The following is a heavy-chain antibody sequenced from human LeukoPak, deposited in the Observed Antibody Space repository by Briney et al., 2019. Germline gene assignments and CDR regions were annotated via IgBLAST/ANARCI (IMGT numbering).Heavy chain of an antibody. D-gene: IGHD3-10*01. V-gene: IGHV4-39*07. CDR2: IYYSGST. CDR3: ARGPMVRATEYYFDY. Sequence: SETLSLTCTVSGGSISSTIYYWGWIRQPPGKGLECIGSIYYSGSTYYNPSLKSRVTISVDTSKNQFSLKVSSVTAADTAVYYCARGPMVRATEYYFDYWGQGTLVTVSS. J-gene: IGHJ4*02. CDR1: GGSISSTIYY.